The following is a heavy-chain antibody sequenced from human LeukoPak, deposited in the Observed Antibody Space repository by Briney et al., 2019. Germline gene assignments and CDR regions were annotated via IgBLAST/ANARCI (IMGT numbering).Heavy chain of an antibody. Sequence: PGGSLRLSCAASGFTFSSYEMNWVRQAPGKGLEWVSYISSRDSTIYYADSVKGRFTISRDNAKNSLYLQMNSLRAEDTTVYYCARGGDYDSSGYGFDYWGQGTLVTVSS. CDR2: ISSRDSTI. D-gene: IGHD3-22*01. V-gene: IGHV3-48*03. CDR1: GFTFSSYE. J-gene: IGHJ4*02. CDR3: ARGGDYDSSGYGFDY.